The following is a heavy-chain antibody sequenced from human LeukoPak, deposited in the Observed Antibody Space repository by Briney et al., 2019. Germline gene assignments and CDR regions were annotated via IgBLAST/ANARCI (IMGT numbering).Heavy chain of an antibody. CDR1: GGSISSGDYY. D-gene: IGHD3-3*01. J-gene: IGHJ4*02. CDR3: ARGGDFWSGYPPFDY. Sequence: PSETLSLTCTVSGGSISSGDYYWSWIRQPPGKGLEWIGYIYYSGSTYYNPSLKSRVTISVDTSKNQFSLKLSSVTAADTAVYYCARGGDFWSGYPPFDYWGQGTLVTVSS. V-gene: IGHV4-30-4*08. CDR2: IYYSGST.